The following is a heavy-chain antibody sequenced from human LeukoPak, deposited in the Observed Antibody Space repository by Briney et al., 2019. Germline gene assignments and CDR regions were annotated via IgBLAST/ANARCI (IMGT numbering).Heavy chain of an antibody. Sequence: SETLSLTCTVSGGSVSSNNYYWTWLRQPPGMGLQWIGTVFYSGTTYYNPSLKSRATTSVDTSKNQFSLKLSSVTVADKAVYYCARLARSTRDYSWHFDLWGRGTLVTVSS. CDR3: ARLARSTRDYSWHFDL. J-gene: IGHJ2*01. V-gene: IGHV4-39*01. D-gene: IGHD4-17*01. CDR1: GGSVSSNNYY. CDR2: VFYSGTT.